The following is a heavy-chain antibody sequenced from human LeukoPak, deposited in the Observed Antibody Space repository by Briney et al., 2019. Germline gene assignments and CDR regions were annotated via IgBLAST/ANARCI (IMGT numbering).Heavy chain of an antibody. CDR3: ARAAYSSTWYSRYFDL. Sequence: GGSLRLSCAASGFTFSSYDIHWVRQATGKGLEWVSGIGTAGEIYYSGSVKGRFTISRENAKNSLYLQMNSLRAGDTAVYYCARAAYSSTWYSRYFDLWGRGTLVTASS. D-gene: IGHD6-13*01. J-gene: IGHJ2*01. V-gene: IGHV3-13*01. CDR2: IGTAGEI. CDR1: GFTFSSYD.